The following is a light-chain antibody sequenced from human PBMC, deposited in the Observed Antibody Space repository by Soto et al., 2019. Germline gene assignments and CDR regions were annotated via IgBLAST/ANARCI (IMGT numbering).Light chain of an antibody. Sequence: QSALTQPASVSGSPGQSITISCTGTYSDVGAYSYVSWYQHHPGKVPRLIIHDVTDRPSGVSDRFSGSKSGDTASLTISGLLAEDEAHYYCSSYTTSSRVVFGGGTKLTV. CDR1: YSDVGAYSY. CDR3: SSYTTSSRVV. V-gene: IGLV2-14*03. CDR2: DVT. J-gene: IGLJ2*01.